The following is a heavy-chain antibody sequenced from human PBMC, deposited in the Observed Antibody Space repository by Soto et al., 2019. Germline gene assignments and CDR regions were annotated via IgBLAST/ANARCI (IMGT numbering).Heavy chain of an antibody. CDR1: GSSITSSGYY. CDR2: MFYGVST. D-gene: IGHD3-3*02. CDR3: ARLPSRHLVDY. Sequence: PSETLSLTCTVSGSSITSSGYYWGWIRQPPGKGLEWIGSMFYGVSTYYNPSVKSRVTVSVDTSKNQFSLSLRSVAAADTAVYYCARLPSRHLVDYWGQGTLVTVSS. V-gene: IGHV4-39*01. J-gene: IGHJ4*02.